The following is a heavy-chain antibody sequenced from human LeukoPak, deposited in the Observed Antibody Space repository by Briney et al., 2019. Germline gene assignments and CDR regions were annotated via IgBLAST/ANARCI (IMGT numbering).Heavy chain of an antibody. D-gene: IGHD3-10*01. CDR1: GGSISSSSYY. J-gene: IGHJ6*02. CDR3: ARDRVPGSGYGMDV. Sequence: SETLSLTCTVSGGSISSSSYYWGWIRQPPGKGLEWIGSIYYSGSTYYNPSLKSRVTISVDTSKNQFSLELSSVTAADTAVYYCARDRVPGSGYGMDVWGQGTTVTVSS. CDR2: IYYSGST. V-gene: IGHV4-39*07.